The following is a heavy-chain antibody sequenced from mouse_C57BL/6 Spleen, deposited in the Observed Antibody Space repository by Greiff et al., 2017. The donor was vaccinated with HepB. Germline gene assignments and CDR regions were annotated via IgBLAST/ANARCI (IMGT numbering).Heavy chain of an antibody. V-gene: IGHV1-82*01. CDR2: IYPGDGDT. Sequence: VKLMESGPELVKPGASVKISCKASGYAFSSSWMNWVKQRPGKGLEWIGRIYPGDGDTNYNGKFKGKATLTADKSSSTAYMQLSSLTSEDSAVYFCARELTGTDYWGQGTTLTVSS. J-gene: IGHJ2*01. D-gene: IGHD4-1*01. CDR1: GYAFSSSW. CDR3: ARELTGTDY.